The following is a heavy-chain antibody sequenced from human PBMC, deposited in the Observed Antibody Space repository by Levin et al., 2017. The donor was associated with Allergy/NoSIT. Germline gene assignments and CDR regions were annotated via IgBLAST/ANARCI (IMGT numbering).Heavy chain of an antibody. Sequence: SETLSLTCTVSGGSISSSSYYWGWIRQPPGKGLEWIGSIYYSGSTYYNPSLKSRVTISVDTSKNQFSLKLSSVTAADTAVYYCAGELTTVTTAWVLGWFDPWGQGTLVTVSS. V-gene: IGHV4-39*01. D-gene: IGHD4-17*01. CDR1: GGSISSSSYY. J-gene: IGHJ5*02. CDR3: AGELTTVTTAWVLGWFDP. CDR2: IYYSGST.